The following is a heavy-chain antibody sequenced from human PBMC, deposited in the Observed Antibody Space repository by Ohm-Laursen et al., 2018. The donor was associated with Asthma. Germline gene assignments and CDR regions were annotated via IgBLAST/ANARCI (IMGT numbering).Heavy chain of an antibody. CDR1: GFTFSSFA. V-gene: IGHV3-23*01. CDR2: ISGSAGST. J-gene: IGHJ6*02. Sequence: SLRLSCAASGFTFSSFAMSWVRQAPGKGLEWVSTISGSAGSTYYVDSVKGRFTNSRDNSKNTLYLQMNSLRAEDTALYYCAKDRGFNYGYGMDVWGQGTTVTVSS. D-gene: IGHD5-18*01. CDR3: AKDRGFNYGYGMDV.